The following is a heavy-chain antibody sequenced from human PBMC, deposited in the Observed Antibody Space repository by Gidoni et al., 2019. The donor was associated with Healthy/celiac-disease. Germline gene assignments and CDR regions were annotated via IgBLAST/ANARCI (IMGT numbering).Heavy chain of an antibody. CDR1: GFTFRSYA. Sequence: EVQLLESGGGLVQPGGSLRLSCAASGFTFRSYAMGWVRQAPGKGLGWVSAISGSGGSTYYADAVKGRFTISRDNSKNTLYLQMNSLRAEDTAVYYGANSRALRDQRLYYYYGMDVWGQGTTVTVSS. CDR2: ISGSGGST. D-gene: IGHD6-25*01. V-gene: IGHV3-23*01. J-gene: IGHJ6*02. CDR3: ANSRALRDQRLYYYYGMDV.